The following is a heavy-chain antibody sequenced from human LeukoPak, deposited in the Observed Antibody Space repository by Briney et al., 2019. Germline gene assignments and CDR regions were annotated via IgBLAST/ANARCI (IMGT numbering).Heavy chain of an antibody. Sequence: PGGSLRLPCGGSGFTLSGYWMTWVRQAPGKGLEWVANIKEDGSERHYVDSVKGRFTISRDNAENSLYLPMNSLRAEDTAVYFCARMGTMGAASYNSYYYYMDVWGKGTTVTVSS. CDR3: ARMGTMGAASYNSYYYYMDV. CDR2: IKEDGSER. V-gene: IGHV3-7*01. CDR1: GFTLSGYW. D-gene: IGHD2-15*01. J-gene: IGHJ6*03.